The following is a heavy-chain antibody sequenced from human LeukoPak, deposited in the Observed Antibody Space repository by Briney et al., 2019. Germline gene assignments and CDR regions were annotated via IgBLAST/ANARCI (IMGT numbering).Heavy chain of an antibody. CDR1: GFTFSNYA. CDR3: ARDGRGAADY. J-gene: IGHJ4*02. D-gene: IGHD3-16*01. Sequence: GGSLRLSCAASGFTFSNYAMSWVRQAPGKGLEWVTVIWYDGSNKYYAESVKDRFTISRDNSKSTVYLQMNSLRADDTAVYYCARDGRGAADYWGQGTLVTISS. CDR2: IWYDGSNK. V-gene: IGHV3-33*08.